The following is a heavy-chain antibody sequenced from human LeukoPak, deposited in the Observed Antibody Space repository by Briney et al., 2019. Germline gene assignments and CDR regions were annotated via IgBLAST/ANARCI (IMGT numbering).Heavy chain of an antibody. CDR3: ARGRCSSTSCYVWFDP. V-gene: IGHV1-18*01. J-gene: IGHJ5*02. CDR2: ISAYNGNT. CDR1: GYTFTSYG. D-gene: IGHD2-2*01. Sequence: ASVKVSCKASGYTFTSYGISWVRQAPGQGLEWMGWISAYNGNTNYAQKLQGRVTMTTDTSTSTAYMELRSLRSDDTAVYYCARGRCSSTSCYVWFDPWGQGTLVTVSS.